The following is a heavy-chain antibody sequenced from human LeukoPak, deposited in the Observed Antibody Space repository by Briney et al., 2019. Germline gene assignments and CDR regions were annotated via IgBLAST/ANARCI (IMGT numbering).Heavy chain of an antibody. D-gene: IGHD3-10*01. J-gene: IGHJ4*02. V-gene: IGHV4-59*01. CDR1: TDSFSNYY. CDR2: IYYRGST. Sequence: SETLSLTCTVSTDSFSNYYLSWIRQPPGKGREGIGFIYYRGSTNYNPSLKSRVTISVDTSKNQFSLNLSSVTAADTAMYYCARESGVQGVIGYWGQGTLVTVSS. CDR3: ARESGVQGVIGY.